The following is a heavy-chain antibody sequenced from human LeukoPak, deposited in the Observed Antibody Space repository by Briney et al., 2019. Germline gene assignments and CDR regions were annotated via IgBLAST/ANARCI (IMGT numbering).Heavy chain of an antibody. V-gene: IGHV1-18*01. D-gene: IGHD2-2*01. CDR1: GYTFTSYG. CDR3: ARGAYQLLGGYYYYYYMDV. Sequence: GASVKVSCKASGYTFTSYGISWVRQAPGQGLEWMGWISAYNGNTNYAQKLQGRVTMTTDTSTSTACMELRSLRSDDTAVYYCARGAYQLLGGYYYYYYMDVWGKGTTVTVSS. J-gene: IGHJ6*03. CDR2: ISAYNGNT.